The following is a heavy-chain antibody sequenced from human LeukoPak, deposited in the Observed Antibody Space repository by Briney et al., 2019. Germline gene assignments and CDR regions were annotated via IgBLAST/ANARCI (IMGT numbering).Heavy chain of an antibody. D-gene: IGHD4-23*01. J-gene: IGHJ2*01. Sequence: GESLKISCKGSGYSFTRNWIGWVRQMPGKGLEWMGIIYPGDSDTRYSPSFQGQVTISADKSINTAYLQWSSLKASDTAMYYCARRVVNNRNWYFNLWGRGTLVTVSS. CDR1: GYSFTRNW. CDR2: IYPGDSDT. V-gene: IGHV5-51*01. CDR3: ARRVVNNRNWYFNL.